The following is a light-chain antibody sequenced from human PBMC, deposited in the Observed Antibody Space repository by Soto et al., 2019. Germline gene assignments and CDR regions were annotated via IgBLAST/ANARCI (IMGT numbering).Light chain of an antibody. CDR3: CSYAGSSTNWV. V-gene: IGLV2-23*01. J-gene: IGLJ3*02. CDR1: SSDVGSYNL. Sequence: QSALTQPASVSGSPGQSITISCTGTSSDVGSYNLVSWYQQHPGKAPKLMIYEGSKRPSGVSNRFSGSKSGNTASLTISGLHAEDEADYYCCSYAGSSTNWVFGGGTKLTVL. CDR2: EGS.